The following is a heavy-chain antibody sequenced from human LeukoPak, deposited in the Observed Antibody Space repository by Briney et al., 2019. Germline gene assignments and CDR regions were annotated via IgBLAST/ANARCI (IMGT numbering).Heavy chain of an antibody. CDR1: GGSISSYY. D-gene: IGHD5-18*01. CDR3: ARSTWGVDTAMVTGARFDP. Sequence: SETLSLTCTVSGGSISSYYWSWIRQPAGKGLEWIGRIYTSGSTNYNPSLKSRVTMSVDTSKNQFSLKLSSVTAADTAVYYCARSTWGVDTAMVTGARFDPWGQGTLVTVSS. J-gene: IGHJ5*02. V-gene: IGHV4-4*07. CDR2: IYTSGST.